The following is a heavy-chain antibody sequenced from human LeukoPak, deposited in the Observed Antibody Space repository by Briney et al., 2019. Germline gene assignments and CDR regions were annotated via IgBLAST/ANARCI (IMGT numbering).Heavy chain of an antibody. D-gene: IGHD3-10*02. CDR3: AELGITMIGGV. J-gene: IGHJ6*04. V-gene: IGHV3-48*03. CDR2: ISSSGSTI. Sequence: GGSLRLSCAASGFTFSSNEMNWVRQAQGKGLEWVSYISSSGSTIYYADSVKGRFTISRDNAKNSLYLQMNSLRAEDTAVYYCAELGITMIGGVWGKGTTVTISS. CDR1: GFTFSSNE.